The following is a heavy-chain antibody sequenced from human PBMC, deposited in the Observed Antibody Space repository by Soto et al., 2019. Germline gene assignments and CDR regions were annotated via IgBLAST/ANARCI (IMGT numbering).Heavy chain of an antibody. CDR3: AGADTMVRAKNGPIYYYYYMDV. CDR2: IYSGGST. CDR1: GFTVSSNY. J-gene: IGHJ6*03. V-gene: IGHV3-53*04. D-gene: IGHD3-10*01. Sequence: GGSLRLSCAASGFTVSSNYMSWVRQAPGKGLEWVSVIYSGGSTYYADSVKGRFTISRHNSKNTLYLQMNSLRAEDTAVYYCAGADTMVRAKNGPIYYYYYMDVWGKGTTVTVSS.